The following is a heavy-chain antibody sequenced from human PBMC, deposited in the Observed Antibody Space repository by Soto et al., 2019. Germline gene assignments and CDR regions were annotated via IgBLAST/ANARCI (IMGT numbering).Heavy chain of an antibody. CDR1: GITFSGYW. Sequence: PGGSLRLSCVASGITFSGYWMHWVRQVPGKGLVWVARVDSDGSGTSYADSVKGRFTISRDNAKNTLYLQMNSLRVEDTAVYYCARASYYDSSGYWGYYYYYGMDVWGQGTTVTVSS. V-gene: IGHV3-74*01. D-gene: IGHD3-22*01. CDR3: ARASYYDSSGYWGYYYYYGMDV. CDR2: VDSDGSGT. J-gene: IGHJ6*02.